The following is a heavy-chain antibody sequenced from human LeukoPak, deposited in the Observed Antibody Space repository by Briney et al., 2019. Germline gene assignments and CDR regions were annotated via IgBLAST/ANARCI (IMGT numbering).Heavy chain of an antibody. CDR3: ARAGVAGWMSLWFDP. CDR1: GFTFSSYV. D-gene: IGHD6-19*01. V-gene: IGHV3-7*03. CDR2: IKRDGSQK. J-gene: IGHJ5*02. Sequence: GGSLRLSCEASGFTFSSYVMSCVRQDPGKALEWVSNIKRDGSQKYYLDSVKGRFTISRDNAKNSLYLQMNSLRAEDTAVYYCARAGVAGWMSLWFDPWGQGTLVTVSS.